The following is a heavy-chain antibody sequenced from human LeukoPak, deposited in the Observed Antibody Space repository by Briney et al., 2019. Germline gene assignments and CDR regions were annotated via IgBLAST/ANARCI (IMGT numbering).Heavy chain of an antibody. V-gene: IGHV3-66*01. CDR1: GFTVSSNY. Sequence: PGGSLRLSCAASGFTVSSNYMSWVRQAPGKGLEWVSVIYSGGSTYYADSVKGRFTISRDNSKNTLYLQMNSLRAEDTAVYYCARDRGDRAYYFDYWGQGTLVTVSS. D-gene: IGHD3-16*01. CDR2: IYSGGST. CDR3: ARDRGDRAYYFDY. J-gene: IGHJ4*02.